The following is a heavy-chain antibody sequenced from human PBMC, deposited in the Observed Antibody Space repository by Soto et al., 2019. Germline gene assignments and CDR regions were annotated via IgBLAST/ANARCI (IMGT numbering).Heavy chain of an antibody. CDR1: GGSFSSNP. V-gene: IGHV1-69*01. J-gene: IGHJ4*02. CDR3: ARGGRGYSSAPRYYFDY. Sequence: QVQLVQSGSEVKKPGSSVKVSCKASGGSFSSNPISWVRQAPGQGLEWMAGIIPIFATVHYAQKFQGRVTITADESTSTAYMELTSLRSEHTAVYFCARGGRGYSSAPRYYFDYWGQGNLVTVSS. CDR2: IIPIFATV. D-gene: IGHD5-18*01.